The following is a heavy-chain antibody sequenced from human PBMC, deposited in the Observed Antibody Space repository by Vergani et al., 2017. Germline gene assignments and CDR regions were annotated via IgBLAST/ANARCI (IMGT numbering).Heavy chain of an antibody. CDR1: GGSISSGDYY. J-gene: IGHJ4*02. Sequence: QVQLQESGPGLVKPSQTLSLTCTVSGGSISSGDYYWSWIRQPPGKGLEWIGYIYYSGSTYYNPSLKSRVTISVDTSKNQFSLKLSSVTAADTAVYYCARGGNEPYESLTGPTIFDYWGQGTLVTVSS. V-gene: IGHV4-30-4*01. CDR3: ARGGNEPYESLTGPTIFDY. D-gene: IGHD3-9*01. CDR2: IYYSGST.